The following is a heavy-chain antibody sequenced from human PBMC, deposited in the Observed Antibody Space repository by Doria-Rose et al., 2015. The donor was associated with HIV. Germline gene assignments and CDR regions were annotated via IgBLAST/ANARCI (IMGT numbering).Heavy chain of an antibody. J-gene: IGHJ4*02. CDR2: TYYTGTS. CDR1: GASVSSRGYY. V-gene: IGHV4-31*03. Sequence: QLQLQESGPGLVKPSETLPLTCSVSGASVSSRGYYWNWIRQVPGKGLESLGYTYYTGTSDYSPSLKSRLNMAVDTSKNQFSLKLSFVTVAGTAVYYCARMGSYRELDYWGQGAMVIVSA. D-gene: IGHD3-3*01. CDR3: ARMGSYRELDY.